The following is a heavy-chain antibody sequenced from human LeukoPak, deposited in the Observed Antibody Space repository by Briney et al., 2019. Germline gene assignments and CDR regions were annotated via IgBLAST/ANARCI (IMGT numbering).Heavy chain of an antibody. D-gene: IGHD1-26*01. V-gene: IGHV3-21*01. Sequence: PGGSLRLSXAASGFTFSSYSMNWVRQTPGKGLEWVSSISSSSSYIYYAGSVKGRFTITRDNDKKSLYLQMNSLRAEDTAVYYCARDRGGSYYDAFDIWGQGTMVTVSS. CDR2: ISSSSSYI. CDR1: GFTFSSYS. CDR3: ARDRGGSYYDAFDI. J-gene: IGHJ3*02.